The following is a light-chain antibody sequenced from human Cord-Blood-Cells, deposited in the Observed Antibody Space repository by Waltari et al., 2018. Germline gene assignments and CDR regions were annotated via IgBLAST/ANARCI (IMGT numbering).Light chain of an antibody. CDR3: SSYTSSSTLL. Sequence: QSALTQPASVSGSPGQSLTISCTGTSSDVGGYNYVSWYQQHPGKAPKLMIYDVSNRPSGVSNRVSGSKSGNTASLTISGLQAEDEADYYCSSYTSSSTLLFGGGTKLTVL. CDR2: DVS. V-gene: IGLV2-14*01. J-gene: IGLJ2*01. CDR1: SSDVGGYNY.